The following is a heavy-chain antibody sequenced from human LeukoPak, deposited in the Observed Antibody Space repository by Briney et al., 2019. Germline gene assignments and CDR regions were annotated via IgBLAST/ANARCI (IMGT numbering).Heavy chain of an antibody. CDR1: GYTFTSYG. V-gene: IGHV1-18*01. CDR3: ARVLSVPLLPHCSSTSCYRWFDP. Sequence: ASVKVSCKASGYTFTSYGISWVRKAPGQGLEWMGWISAYNGNTNYAQKLQGRVTMTTDTSTSTAYMELRSLRSDDTAVYYCARVLSVPLLPHCSSTSCYRWFDPWGQGTLVTVSS. CDR2: ISAYNGNT. D-gene: IGHD2-2*02. J-gene: IGHJ5*02.